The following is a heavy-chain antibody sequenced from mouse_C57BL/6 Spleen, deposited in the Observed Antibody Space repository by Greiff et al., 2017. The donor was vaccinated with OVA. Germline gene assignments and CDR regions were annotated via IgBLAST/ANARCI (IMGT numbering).Heavy chain of an antibody. CDR1: GFNIKDYY. Sequence: EVQLQESGAELVKPGASVKLSCTASGFNIKDYYMPWVNQRTEQGLEWIGRIDPEAGETKYAPKFQGQSTITADTSSNTAYLQLSSLTSEDTAVYYCASIYYDYDVDDWGKGTTLTVSS. CDR2: IDPEAGET. J-gene: IGHJ2*01. CDR3: ASIYYDYDVDD. D-gene: IGHD2-4*01. V-gene: IGHV14-2*01.